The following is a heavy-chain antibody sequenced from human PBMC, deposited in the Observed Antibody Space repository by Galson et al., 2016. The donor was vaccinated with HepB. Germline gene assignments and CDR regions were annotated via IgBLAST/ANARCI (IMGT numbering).Heavy chain of an antibody. J-gene: IGHJ6*02. CDR1: GYTFNTYW. V-gene: IGHV5-51*01. CDR2: IYPGNSET. D-gene: IGHD3-16*01. Sequence: QSGAEVKKPGESLQISCKGSGYTFNTYWIGWVRQMPGKGLEWMGIIYPGNSETRYSLSFEGQVTISADKSNSTAYLQWSSLKATDGAIYYCARRGDSSEYYYYAMDVWGQGTTVTVSS. CDR3: ARRGDSSEYYYYAMDV.